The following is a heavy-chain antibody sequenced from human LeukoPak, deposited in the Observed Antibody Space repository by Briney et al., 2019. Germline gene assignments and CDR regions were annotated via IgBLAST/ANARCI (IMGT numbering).Heavy chain of an antibody. D-gene: IGHD1-7*01. V-gene: IGHV3-15*04. CDR1: GITFRSDV. J-gene: IGHJ4*02. CDR3: TTRTTTTIY. Sequence: GGSLRLSCAASGITFRSDVMNWVRQAPGKGLEWVGRIASNTDGGTTDYAAPVKGRSTISRDDSKNALYLQMNSLKTEDTALYYCTTRTTTTIYWGQGTLVTVSS. CDR2: IASNTDGGTT.